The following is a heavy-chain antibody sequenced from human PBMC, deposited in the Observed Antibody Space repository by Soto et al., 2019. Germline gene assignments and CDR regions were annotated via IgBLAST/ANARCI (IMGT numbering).Heavy chain of an antibody. CDR1: GFTFSNYE. J-gene: IGHJ4*02. CDR2: VSSSGSTK. CDR3: AKDQTDVTLFDY. V-gene: IGHV3-48*03. D-gene: IGHD2-21*02. Sequence: GGSLRLSCVVSGFTFSNYEMNWVRQAPGKGLEWISSVSSSGSTKHYADSVKGRFTISRDNAENALSLQLNSLRAEDTAVYYCAKDQTDVTLFDYWGQGTLVTVSS.